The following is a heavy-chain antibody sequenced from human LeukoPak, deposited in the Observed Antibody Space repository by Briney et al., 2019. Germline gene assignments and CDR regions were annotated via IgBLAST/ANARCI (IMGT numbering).Heavy chain of an antibody. J-gene: IGHJ4*02. V-gene: IGHV1-18*01. CDR1: GYTFTSYG. CDR2: ISAYNGNT. Sequence: ASVKVSCKASGYTFTSYGISWVRQAPGQGLEWMGWISAYNGNTNYAQKLQGRVTMTTDTSTSTAYMELRSLRSDDTAVYYCAADKGEAESTSLFDYWGQGTLVTVSS. D-gene: IGHD3-16*01. CDR3: AADKGEAESTSLFDY.